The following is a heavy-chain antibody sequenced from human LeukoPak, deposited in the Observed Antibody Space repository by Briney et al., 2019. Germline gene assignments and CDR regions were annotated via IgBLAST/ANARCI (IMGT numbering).Heavy chain of an antibody. J-gene: IGHJ5*02. CDR2: ISAYNGNT. Sequence: ASVKVSCKASGYTFTSYGISWVRQAPGQGLEWMGWISAYNGNTNYAQKLQGRVTMTTDTSTSTAYMELRSLGSDDTAVYYCAGNDYDFWSGYSFWFDPWGQGTLVTVSS. CDR3: AGNDYDFWSGYSFWFDP. V-gene: IGHV1-18*01. CDR1: GYTFTSYG. D-gene: IGHD3-3*01.